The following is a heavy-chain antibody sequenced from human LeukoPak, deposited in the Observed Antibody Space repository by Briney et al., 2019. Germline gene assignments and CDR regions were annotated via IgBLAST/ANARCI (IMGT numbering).Heavy chain of an antibody. CDR1: GGSISSYY. Sequence: SETLSLTCTVSGGSISSYYWSWIRQPPGKGLEWIGHIYYSGSTNYNPSLKSRVTISVDTSKNQFSLKLSSVTAADTAVYYCARHGVLRYFDYWGQGTLVTVSS. CDR2: IYYSGST. V-gene: IGHV4-59*08. D-gene: IGHD3-9*01. CDR3: ARHGVLRYFDY. J-gene: IGHJ4*02.